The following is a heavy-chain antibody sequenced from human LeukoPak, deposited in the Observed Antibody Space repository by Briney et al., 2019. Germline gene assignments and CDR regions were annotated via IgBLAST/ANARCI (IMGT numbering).Heavy chain of an antibody. V-gene: IGHV3-30*02. CDR2: IRYDGSNK. Sequence: GGSLRLSCAASGFTLSSYAMSWVRQAPGKGLEWVAFIRYDGSNKYYADSVKGRFTISRDNSKNTLYLQMNSLRAEDTAVYYCAKDYPAVAQHWGQGTLVTVSS. D-gene: IGHD6-19*01. CDR1: GFTLSSYA. J-gene: IGHJ1*01. CDR3: AKDYPAVAQH.